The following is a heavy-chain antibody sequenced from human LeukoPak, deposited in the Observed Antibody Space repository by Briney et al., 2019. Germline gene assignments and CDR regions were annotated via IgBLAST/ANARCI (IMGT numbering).Heavy chain of an antibody. CDR2: IYPGDPDT. CDR1: GYSFTSYW. D-gene: IGHD5-24*01. V-gene: IGHV5-51*01. Sequence: KVSCKGSGYSFTSYWIGWVRQMPGKGLEWMGIIYPGDPDTRYSPSFQGQVTISADKSISTAYLQWSSLKASDTAMYYCARLIGLQRNYSDYYFDYWGQGTLVTVSS. J-gene: IGHJ4*02. CDR3: ARLIGLQRNYSDYYFDY.